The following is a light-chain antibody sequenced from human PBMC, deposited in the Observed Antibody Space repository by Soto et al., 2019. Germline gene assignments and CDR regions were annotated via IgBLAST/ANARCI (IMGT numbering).Light chain of an antibody. CDR1: QSVSSN. J-gene: IGKJ1*01. CDR3: QQYNNWPPRAWT. Sequence: EIVMTQSPATLSVSPGERATLSCRASQSVSSNLAWYQQKPGQAPRLLIYGASTRATGIPARFSGSGSGTEFTFTISSLQSEDFAVYYCQQYNNWPPRAWTFGQGTKVEIK. CDR2: GAS. V-gene: IGKV3-15*01.